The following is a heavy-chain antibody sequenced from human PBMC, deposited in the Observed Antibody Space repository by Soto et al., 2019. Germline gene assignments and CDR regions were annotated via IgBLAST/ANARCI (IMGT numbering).Heavy chain of an antibody. CDR2: MNPNSGNT. J-gene: IGHJ6*02. Sequence: QVQLVQSGAEVKKPGASVKVSCKASGYTFTSYDINWVRQATGQGLEWMGWMNPNSGNTCYAQKFQGRVTMTRNTSISTAYMELSSLRSEDTAVFYCARQNFEYSSHDYYYYGMDVWGQGTTVTVSS. CDR1: GYTFTSYD. D-gene: IGHD6-6*01. CDR3: ARQNFEYSSHDYYYYGMDV. V-gene: IGHV1-8*01.